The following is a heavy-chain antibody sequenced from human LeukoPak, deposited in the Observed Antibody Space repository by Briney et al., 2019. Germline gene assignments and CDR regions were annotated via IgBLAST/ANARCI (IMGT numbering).Heavy chain of an antibody. CDR1: GVSMSSYF. Sequence: SETLSLTCTVSGVSMSSYFWSWIRQPAGKGLEWVGRIYTSGSTNYNPSLKSRVTMSVDTSKNQPALKLTSVTAADTAVYYCARDRSGSSSWFDPWGQGTLVTVSS. V-gene: IGHV4-4*07. D-gene: IGHD6-13*01. CDR3: ARDRSGSSSWFDP. CDR2: IYTSGST. J-gene: IGHJ5*02.